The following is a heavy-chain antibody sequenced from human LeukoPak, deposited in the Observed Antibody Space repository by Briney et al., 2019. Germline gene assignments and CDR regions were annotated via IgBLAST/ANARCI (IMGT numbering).Heavy chain of an antibody. CDR2: ISSSGSLI. V-gene: IGHV3-21*01. CDR3: ARVGVEQYLVLSYSMDV. Sequence: PGGSLRLSCAASGFTFSSYGMSLVRQAPGKGLEWVSSISSSGSLIYYADSVRGRFTVSRDNAKNSLHLQMNSLRAEDTAVYYCARVGVEQYLVLSYSMDVWGKGTTVTVS. D-gene: IGHD6-13*01. CDR1: GFTFSSYG. J-gene: IGHJ6*03.